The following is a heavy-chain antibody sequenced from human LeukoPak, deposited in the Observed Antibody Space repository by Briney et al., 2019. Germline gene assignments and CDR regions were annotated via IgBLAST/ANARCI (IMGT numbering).Heavy chain of an antibody. CDR1: GFSFSSTS. V-gene: IGHV3-21*01. J-gene: IGHJ4*02. Sequence: GGSLRLSCATSGFSFSSTSLNWVRQAPGKGLQYVSSIDASSYTYYADSVKGRFTISRDNAKNSLYLQMNSLRAEDTSVYYCATESSGALDYWGQGTLVTVSS. CDR2: IDASSYT. CDR3: ATESSGALDY. D-gene: IGHD1-26*01.